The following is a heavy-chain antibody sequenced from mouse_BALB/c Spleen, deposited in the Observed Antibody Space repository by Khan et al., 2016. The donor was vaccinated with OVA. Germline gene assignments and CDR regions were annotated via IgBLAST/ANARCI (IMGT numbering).Heavy chain of an antibody. D-gene: IGHD1-1*01. CDR3: ARDVSRYNYAMDY. Sequence: EVQLQESGPGLVKPSQSLSLTCTVTGYSITSDYAWNWIRQFPGNKLEWMGYISYSGSTNYNPSLKSRISITRDTSKNQFFLKLNSVTTEDTATYYCARDVSRYNYAMDYWGQGTSVTVSS. J-gene: IGHJ4*01. CDR1: GYSITSDYA. V-gene: IGHV3-2*02. CDR2: ISYSGST.